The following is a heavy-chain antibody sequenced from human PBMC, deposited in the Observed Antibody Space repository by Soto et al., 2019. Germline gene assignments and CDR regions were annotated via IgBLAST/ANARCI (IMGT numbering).Heavy chain of an antibody. Sequence: QVQLQESGPGLVKPSQTLSLTCTVSGGSTSRGGYYWTWIRQHPVRGLEWIAYTYYSGNTFYNPSLKSLLTISLDTSKNQFSLNLTSVTAADTAVYYCARGAADYGDAFDIWGQGTMVTVSS. CDR1: GGSTSRGGYY. D-gene: IGHD4-17*01. CDR3: ARGAADYGDAFDI. CDR2: TYYSGNT. J-gene: IGHJ3*02. V-gene: IGHV4-31*01.